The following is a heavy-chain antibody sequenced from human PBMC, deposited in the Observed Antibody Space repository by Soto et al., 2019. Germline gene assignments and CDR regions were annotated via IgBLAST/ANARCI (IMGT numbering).Heavy chain of an antibody. J-gene: IGHJ4*02. CDR2: IYYSGST. CDR1: GGSVSSGSYY. D-gene: IGHD3-22*01. Sequence: SETLSLTCTVSGGSVSSGSYYWSWIRQPPGKGLEWIGYIYYSGSTNYNPSLKSRVTISVDTSKNQFSLKLSSVTAADTAVYYCARAVYYDSSGPYDYWGQGTLATVSS. V-gene: IGHV4-61*01. CDR3: ARAVYYDSSGPYDY.